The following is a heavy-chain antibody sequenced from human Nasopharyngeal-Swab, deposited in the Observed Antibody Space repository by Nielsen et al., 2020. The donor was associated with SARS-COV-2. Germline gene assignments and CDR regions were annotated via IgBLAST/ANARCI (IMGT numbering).Heavy chain of an antibody. V-gene: IGHV1-2*06. CDR3: ASTDTAMERSPFDP. D-gene: IGHD5-18*01. J-gene: IGHJ5*02. Sequence: ASVKVSCKASGYTFTGYYMHWVRQAPGQGLEWMGRINPNSGGTNYAQKFQGRVTMTRDTSISTAYMELSRLRSDGTAVYYCASTDTAMERSPFDPWGRGTLVTVSS. CDR1: GYTFTGYY. CDR2: INPNSGGT.